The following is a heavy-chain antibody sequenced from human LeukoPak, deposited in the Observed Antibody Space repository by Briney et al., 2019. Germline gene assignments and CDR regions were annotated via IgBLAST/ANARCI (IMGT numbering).Heavy chain of an antibody. V-gene: IGHV1-8*01. Sequence: ASVKVSCKASGYTFTSYDINWVRQATGQGLEWMGWMNPNSGNTGYAQKFQGRVTMTRNTSISTAYMELSSLRSEDTAVYYCARGSYVLRYFDWAKGNNWFDPWGQGTLVTVSS. D-gene: IGHD3-9*01. CDR1: GYTFTSYD. CDR3: ARGSYVLRYFDWAKGNNWFDP. CDR2: MNPNSGNT. J-gene: IGHJ5*02.